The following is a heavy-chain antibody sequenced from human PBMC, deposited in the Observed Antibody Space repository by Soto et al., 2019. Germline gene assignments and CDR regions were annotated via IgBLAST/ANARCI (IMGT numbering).Heavy chain of an antibody. D-gene: IGHD6-6*01. V-gene: IGHV1-69*13. CDR3: ARSPYSNSSHYYYYGMDV. Sequence: ASVKVSCKASGAPFSSYAISWVRQAPGQGLEWMGGIIPIFGTANYAQKFQGRVTITADESTSTAYMGLSSLRSEDTAVYYCARSPYSNSSHYYYYGMDVWGQGTTVTVSS. CDR1: GAPFSSYA. CDR2: IIPIFGTA. J-gene: IGHJ6*02.